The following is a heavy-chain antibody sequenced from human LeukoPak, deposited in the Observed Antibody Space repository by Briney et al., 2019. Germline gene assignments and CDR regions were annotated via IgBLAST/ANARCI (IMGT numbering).Heavy chain of an antibody. CDR3: ARVADITIFGVVIAPLDH. J-gene: IGHJ4*02. V-gene: IGHV3-21*01. CDR1: GFTFSSYS. Sequence: GGSLRLSCAASGFTFSSYSMNWVRQAPGKGLEWVSSVSSSSYIYYADSVKGRFTISRDNAKNSLYLQMNSLRAEDTAVYYCARVADITIFGVVIAPLDHWGQGTLVTVSS. D-gene: IGHD3-3*01. CDR2: VSSSSYI.